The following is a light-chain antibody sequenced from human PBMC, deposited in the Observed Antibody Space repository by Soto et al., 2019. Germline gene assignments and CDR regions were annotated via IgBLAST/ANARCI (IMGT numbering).Light chain of an antibody. J-gene: IGKJ5*01. V-gene: IGKV1-5*01. Sequence: DIPMTQSPSTLSASVGDRVTITCRASQSISSWLAWYQQKPGKAPKLLIYDSSSLESGVPSRFSGSGSGPEFALSISSLQPDDFATYNCQQYNSYLISFGQGTRMEIK. CDR1: QSISSW. CDR3: QQYNSYLIS. CDR2: DSS.